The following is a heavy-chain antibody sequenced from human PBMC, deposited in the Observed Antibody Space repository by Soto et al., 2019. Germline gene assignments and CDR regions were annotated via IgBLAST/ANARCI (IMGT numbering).Heavy chain of an antibody. V-gene: IGHV4-4*02. CDR2: IFQSGST. CDR1: GGTIRSPDW. J-gene: IGHJ5*02. Sequence: QVQLQESGPGLVEPSGILSLTCGVSGGTIRSPDWWTWVRQPPGKGLEWIGEIFQSGSTNYTPSLESRVTISVDKSNNQFSLTLTSVTAADTAVYLCARGRGRYSSGWSWFDPWGQGILVTVSS. D-gene: IGHD6-19*01. CDR3: ARGRGRYSSGWSWFDP.